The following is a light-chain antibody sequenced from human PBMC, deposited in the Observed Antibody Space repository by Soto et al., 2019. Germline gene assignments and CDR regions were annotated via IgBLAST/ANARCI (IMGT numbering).Light chain of an antibody. Sequence: QLVLTQSPSASASLGASVKLTCTLSSGHSSYAIAWHQQQPEKGPRYLMKLNSDGRHSKGDGIPDRFSGSSSGAERYLIISSLQSEDEADYYCQTWGTGIHVFGTGTKLTLL. J-gene: IGLJ1*01. CDR3: QTWGTGIHV. CDR1: SGHSSYA. CDR2: LNSDGRH. V-gene: IGLV4-69*01.